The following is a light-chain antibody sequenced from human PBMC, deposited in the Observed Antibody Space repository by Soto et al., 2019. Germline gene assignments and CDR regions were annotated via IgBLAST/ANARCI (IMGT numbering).Light chain of an antibody. CDR3: QQRSNWPLT. Sequence: EIVLTQSPGTLSLSPGERATLSCRASQSVSSYLAWYQQKPGQAPRLLIYDASTRATGISARFSGSGSGTDFTLTISSLEPEDFAVYYCQQRSNWPLTFGGGTKVDIK. CDR1: QSVSSY. CDR2: DAS. J-gene: IGKJ4*01. V-gene: IGKV3-11*01.